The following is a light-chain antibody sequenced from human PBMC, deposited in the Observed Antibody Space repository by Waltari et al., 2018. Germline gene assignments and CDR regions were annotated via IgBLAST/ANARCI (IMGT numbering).Light chain of an antibody. CDR2: YAF. CDR3: HQSSSAIT. Sequence: EIVLTQSPDFESVTPKEKVTITCRASQSIGSSLHWYQEQPDQSPKLLIKYAFQCFSGFISRFSCSGSETDFTITINSLEAEDAATYYCHQSSSAITFGQGTRLEIK. J-gene: IGKJ5*01. V-gene: IGKV6-21*01. CDR1: QSIGSS.